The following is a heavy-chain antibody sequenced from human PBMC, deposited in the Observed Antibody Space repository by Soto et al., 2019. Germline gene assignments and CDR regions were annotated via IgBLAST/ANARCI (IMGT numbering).Heavy chain of an antibody. J-gene: IGHJ4*02. Sequence: QLQLQESGPGLVKPSETLSLTCTVSGRSISRSSYYWGWIRQPPGKGLEWIGTIYYSGSTYYHPSLMSRVSISVDTSTTQFSLKLSSVTAADTAVYYCARLLDSSGYFVGWGQGTLVTVS. CDR2: IYYSGST. V-gene: IGHV4-39*01. D-gene: IGHD3-22*01. CDR3: ARLLDSSGYFVG. CDR1: GRSISRSSYY.